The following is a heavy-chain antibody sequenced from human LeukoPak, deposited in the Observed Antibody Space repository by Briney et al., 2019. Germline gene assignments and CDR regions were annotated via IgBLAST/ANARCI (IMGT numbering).Heavy chain of an antibody. V-gene: IGHV3-21*01. CDR1: GFTFSRHS. J-gene: IGHJ3*02. CDR3: ARDSGNYLDAFDI. D-gene: IGHD1-7*01. CDR2: ISSSSSYI. Sequence: GGSLRLSCAASGFTFSRHSINWVRQAPGKGLEWVSSISSSSSYIYYADSVKGRFTISRDNAKNSLYLQMNSLRAEDTAVYYCARDSGNYLDAFDIWGQGTMVTVSP.